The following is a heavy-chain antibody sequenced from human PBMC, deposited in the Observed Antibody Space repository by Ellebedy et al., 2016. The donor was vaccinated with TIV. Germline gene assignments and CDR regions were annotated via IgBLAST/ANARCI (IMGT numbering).Heavy chain of an antibody. J-gene: IGHJ4*02. Sequence: PGGSLRLSCAASGFTFSSYWMHWVRQAPGKGLVWVSRINSDGSSTSYADSVKGRFTISRDNAKHTLYLQMNSLRAEDTAVYYCARGPERGYFDYWGQGTLVTVSS. D-gene: IGHD1-14*01. CDR2: INSDGSST. CDR1: GFTFSSYW. V-gene: IGHV3-74*01. CDR3: ARGPERGYFDY.